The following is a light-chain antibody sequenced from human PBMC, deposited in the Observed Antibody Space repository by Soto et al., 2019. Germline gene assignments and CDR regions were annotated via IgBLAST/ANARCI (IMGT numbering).Light chain of an antibody. J-gene: IGKJ3*01. CDR3: QQYSSSPVT. CDR2: GAS. Sequence: EIVLTQSPGTLSLSPGERATLSCRASQSVSSSYLAWYQQKPGQAPRLLIYGASSRATGIPDRFSGSGSGTDFTLTISRLEPEDFAVYYCQQYSSSPVTFGPGTKVYIK. V-gene: IGKV3-20*01. CDR1: QSVSSSY.